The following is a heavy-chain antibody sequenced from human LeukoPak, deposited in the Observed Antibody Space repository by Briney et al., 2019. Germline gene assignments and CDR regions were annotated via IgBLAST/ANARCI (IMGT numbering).Heavy chain of an antibody. J-gene: IGHJ4*02. V-gene: IGHV3-7*01. CDR1: GFTFSSYW. Sequence: GGSLRLSCAASGFTFSSYWMSWVRQAPGKGLEWVANINQDGSEKYYVDSVKGRFTISRDNAKNSLYLQMNDLRAEDTAVYYCARSWDARLNFDYWGQGTLVTVSS. CDR2: INQDGSEK. CDR3: ARSWDARLNFDY. D-gene: IGHD1-26*01.